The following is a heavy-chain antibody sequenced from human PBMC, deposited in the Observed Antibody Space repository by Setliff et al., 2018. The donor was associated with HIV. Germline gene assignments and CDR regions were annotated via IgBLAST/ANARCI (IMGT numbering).Heavy chain of an antibody. CDR3: ARLRDYYGSGTYYSFDY. CDR1: GYTFTTYD. CDR2: MSPNSGNT. D-gene: IGHD3-10*01. Sequence: ASVKVSCKASGYTFTTYDINWVRQATGQGLEWMGWMSPNSGNTGYAQKFQGRVTMTRNTSISTAYMELSSLTSEDTAVYYCARLRDYYGSGTYYSFDYWGQGTLVTVS. V-gene: IGHV1-8*02. J-gene: IGHJ4*02.